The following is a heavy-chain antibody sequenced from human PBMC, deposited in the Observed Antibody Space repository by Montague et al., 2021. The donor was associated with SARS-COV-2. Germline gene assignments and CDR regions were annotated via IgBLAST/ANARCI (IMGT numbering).Heavy chain of an antibody. CDR1: GFTFRSCW. D-gene: IGHD3-22*01. Sequence: SLRLSCAASGFTFRSCWMHRVRQAPGKGLVWVSRINSDGSSTTYADSVKGRFAISRDNAKNTLYLQMNSLRAEDTAVYYCARAPRRHYYDSTGFDAFDIWGQGTMVTVSS. CDR3: ARAPRRHYYDSTGFDAFDI. CDR2: INSDGSST. V-gene: IGHV3-74*01. J-gene: IGHJ3*02.